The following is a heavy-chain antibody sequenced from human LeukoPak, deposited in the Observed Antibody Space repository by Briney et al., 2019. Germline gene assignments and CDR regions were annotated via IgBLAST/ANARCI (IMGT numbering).Heavy chain of an antibody. J-gene: IGHJ6*03. Sequence: ASVKVSCKASGYTFTGYYMHWVRQAPGQGLEWMGRINPNSGGTNYAEKFQGRVTMTRDTSISTAYMELSRLRSDDTVVYYCARGDPGTSNISHYYYYYYMDVWGKGTTVTVSS. CDR3: ARGDPGTSNISHYYYYYYMDV. CDR2: INPNSGGT. V-gene: IGHV1-2*05. CDR1: GYTFTGYY. D-gene: IGHD2-2*01.